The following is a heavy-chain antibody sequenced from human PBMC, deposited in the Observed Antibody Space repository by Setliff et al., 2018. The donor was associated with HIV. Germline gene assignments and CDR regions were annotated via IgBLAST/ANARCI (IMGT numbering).Heavy chain of an antibody. CDR1: GYSISSGYY. D-gene: IGHD2-15*01. V-gene: IGHV4-38-2*01. CDR3: ARHDSGGTWYYFDY. Sequence: SETLSLTCAVSGYSISSGYYWGWIRQPPGKGLEWVGSIYHSGTTYYNPSLKSRVTISVDTSKNQFSLKLSSVTAADTAVYYCARHDSGGTWYYFDYWGHGTLVTVSS. J-gene: IGHJ4*01. CDR2: IYHSGTT.